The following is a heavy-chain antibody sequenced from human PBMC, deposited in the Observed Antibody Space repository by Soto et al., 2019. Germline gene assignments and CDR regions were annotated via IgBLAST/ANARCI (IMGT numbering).Heavy chain of an antibody. V-gene: IGHV4-39*01. CDR1: GASISRDSY. D-gene: IGHD5-18*01. CDR3: VRGARDTAMVTAFAI. Sequence: SEALSVRWNGSGASISRDSYWGWCRQTPGKGLEWIGSIIYSGDIMYNPSLQSRLTLFVDTSKNQFSLKLSSVTAADTAVYYCVRGARDTAMVTAFAIWGQGTMVT. J-gene: IGHJ3*02. CDR2: IIYSGDI.